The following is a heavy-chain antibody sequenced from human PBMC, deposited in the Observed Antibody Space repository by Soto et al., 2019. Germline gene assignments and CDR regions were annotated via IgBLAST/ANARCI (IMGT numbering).Heavy chain of an antibody. V-gene: IGHV3-74*01. CDR2: INDDGSST. J-gene: IGHJ4*02. CDR3: TRGPRSTSTGTGAF. D-gene: IGHD1-1*01. Sequence: GGSMRLSCAASGFTFSMYWMHWVRQVPGKGPEWVSRINDDGSSTNYADSVKGRFTISRDNAKNTLYLQMNDLRAEDTAVYYCTRGPRSTSTGTGAFWGQGTLVTVSS. CDR1: GFTFSMYW.